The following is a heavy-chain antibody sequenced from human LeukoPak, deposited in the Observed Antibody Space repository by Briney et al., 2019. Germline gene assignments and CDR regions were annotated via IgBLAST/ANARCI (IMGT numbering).Heavy chain of an antibody. CDR2: INPNSGGT. V-gene: IGHV1-2*02. CDR3: ARAGEQLWLLGYYYYMDV. D-gene: IGHD5-18*01. Sequence: GASVKVSCKASGYTFTGYYMHWVRQAPGQGLEWMGWINPNSGGTNYAQKFQGRVTMTRDTSISTAYMELSRLRSDDTAVYYCARAGEQLWLLGYYYYMDVWGKGTTVAVSS. J-gene: IGHJ6*03. CDR1: GYTFTGYY.